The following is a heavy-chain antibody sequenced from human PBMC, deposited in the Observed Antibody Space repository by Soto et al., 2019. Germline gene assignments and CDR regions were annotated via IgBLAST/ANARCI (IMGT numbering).Heavy chain of an antibody. CDR2: TYYRSKWYN. D-gene: IGHD5-18*01. J-gene: IGHJ4*02. Sequence: KQSQTLSLTCAISGDSVSSTSAAWNWIRQSPSRGLEWLGRTYYRSKWYNDYAVSVKSRITISPDTSKNQFSLQLNSVTPEDTAVYYCARDQTLRRGYSYGWFDYWGQGTLVTVSS. CDR3: ARDQTLRRGYSYGWFDY. CDR1: GDSVSSTSAA. V-gene: IGHV6-1*01.